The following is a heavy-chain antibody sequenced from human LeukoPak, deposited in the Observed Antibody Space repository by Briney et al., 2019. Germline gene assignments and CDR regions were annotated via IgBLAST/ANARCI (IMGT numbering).Heavy chain of an antibody. D-gene: IGHD3-10*01. Sequence: PGGSLRLSCAASGFTFSSYAMSWVRQAPGKGLEWVSAIRGSGGSTYYADSVKGRFTISRDNSKNTLYLQMNSLRAEDTAVYYCAAGGSGSYWWFDPWGQGTLVTVSS. CDR2: IRGSGGST. V-gene: IGHV3-23*01. CDR3: AAGGSGSYWWFDP. J-gene: IGHJ5*02. CDR1: GFTFSSYA.